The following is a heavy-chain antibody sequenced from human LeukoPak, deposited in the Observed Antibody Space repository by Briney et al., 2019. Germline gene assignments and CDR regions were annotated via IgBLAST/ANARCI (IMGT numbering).Heavy chain of an antibody. Sequence: ASATVSCTASGYTFTSYYMHWVRQAPGQGLEWMGIINPSGGSTSYAQKFQGRVTMTRDTSTSTVYMELSSLRSEDTAVYYCAILPRSWSYSLDYFDYWGQGTLVTVSS. V-gene: IGHV1-46*01. J-gene: IGHJ4*02. CDR1: GYTFTSYY. CDR2: INPSGGST. D-gene: IGHD1-26*01. CDR3: AILPRSWSYSLDYFDY.